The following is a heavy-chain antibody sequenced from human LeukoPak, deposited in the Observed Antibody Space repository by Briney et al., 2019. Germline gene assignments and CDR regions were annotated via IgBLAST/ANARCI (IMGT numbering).Heavy chain of an antibody. CDR2: INPDSGGT. V-gene: IGHV1-2*02. CDR3: ARTFYDTLDSDAFDF. D-gene: IGHD2/OR15-2a*01. CDR1: GYTFTGYY. J-gene: IGHJ3*01. Sequence: EASVKVSCKASGYTFTGYYMHWVRQAPGQGLEWMGWINPDSGGTNNAQKFQGRVTMTRDTSISTAYMELSRLRSDDTAAYCCARTFYDTLDSDAFDFWGQGTMVIVSS.